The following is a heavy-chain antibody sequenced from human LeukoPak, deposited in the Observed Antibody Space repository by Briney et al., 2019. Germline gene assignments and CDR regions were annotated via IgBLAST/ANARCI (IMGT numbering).Heavy chain of an antibody. J-gene: IGHJ3*02. D-gene: IGHD5-18*01. Sequence: GGSLRLSCEASGFTFSQKCMHWVRQAPGKGLVWVSRIKGDGSNTRYADAVKGRFTVSRDNAKNTLYLQMNSLRAEDTALYDCVRDYGYDQALDIWGQGTMVTVSS. V-gene: IGHV3-74*01. CDR3: VRDYGYDQALDI. CDR2: IKGDGSNT. CDR1: GFTFSQKC.